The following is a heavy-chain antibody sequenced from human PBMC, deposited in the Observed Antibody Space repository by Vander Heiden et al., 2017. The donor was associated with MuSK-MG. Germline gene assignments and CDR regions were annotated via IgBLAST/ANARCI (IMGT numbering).Heavy chain of an antibody. V-gene: IGHV1-2*02. D-gene: IGHD3-22*01. CDR3: AREGSSYYDSSGYYWDGNY. Sequence: QVQLVQSGAEVKKPGASVKVSCKASGYTFTGYYMPWVRQAPGQGLEWMGWINPNSGGTNYAQKFQGRVTMTRDTSISTAYMELSRLRSDDTAVYYCAREGSSYYDSSGYYWDGNYWGQGTLGNVAS. CDR1: GYTFTGYY. J-gene: IGHJ4*02. CDR2: INPNSGGT.